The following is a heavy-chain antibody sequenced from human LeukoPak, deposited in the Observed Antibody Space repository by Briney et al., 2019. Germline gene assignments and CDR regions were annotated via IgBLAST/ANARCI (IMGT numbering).Heavy chain of an antibody. CDR2: IYYSGST. CDR1: GGSISSSSYY. D-gene: IGHD2-15*01. J-gene: IGHJ5*02. V-gene: IGHV4-39*01. CDR3: ARLVVGWFDP. Sequence: RSSETLSLTCTVSGGSISSSSYYWGWIRQPPGKGLEWIGSIYYSGSTYYNPSLKSRVTISVDASKNQFSLKLSSVTAADTAVYYCARLVVGWFDPWGQGTLVTVSS.